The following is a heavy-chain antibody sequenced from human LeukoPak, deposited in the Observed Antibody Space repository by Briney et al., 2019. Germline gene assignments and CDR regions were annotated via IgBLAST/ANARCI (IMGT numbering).Heavy chain of an antibody. CDR3: ARDRWSGGGLSQFDY. Sequence: TSETLSLTCTVSGGSISSYYWSWIRQPAGKGLEWIGRIYTSGSTNYNPSLKSRVTVSVDTSKNQFSLKLTSVTAADTAVYYCARDRWSGGGLSQFDYWGQGTLVTVSS. CDR2: IYTSGST. D-gene: IGHD2-15*01. J-gene: IGHJ4*02. V-gene: IGHV4-4*07. CDR1: GGSISSYY.